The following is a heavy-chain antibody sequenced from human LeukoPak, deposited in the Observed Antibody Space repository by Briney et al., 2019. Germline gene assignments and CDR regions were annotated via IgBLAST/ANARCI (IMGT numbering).Heavy chain of an antibody. D-gene: IGHD1-26*01. J-gene: IGHJ3*01. Sequence: PGGSLRLSCAASGFTFSSYAMSWIRQPPGKGLEWIGYIYYSGSTNYNPSLKSRVTVSVDTSKNQFSLKLTSVTAADTAVYYCARERGTIVGTASSLSHAFDVWGQGTMVTVSS. CDR2: IYYSGST. CDR3: ARERGTIVGTASSLSHAFDV. V-gene: IGHV4-59*01. CDR1: GFTFSSYA.